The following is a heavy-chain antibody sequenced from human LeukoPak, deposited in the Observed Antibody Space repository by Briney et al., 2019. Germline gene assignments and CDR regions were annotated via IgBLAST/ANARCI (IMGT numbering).Heavy chain of an antibody. V-gene: IGHV1-69*05. CDR1: GGTFSSYA. Sequence: SVRVSCKASGGTFSSYAISRVRQAPGQGLEWMGGIIPIFGTANYAQKFQGRVTITTDESTSTAYMELSSLRSEDTAVYYCASLRTGTNNWFDPWGQGTLVTVSS. D-gene: IGHD1-1*01. J-gene: IGHJ5*02. CDR3: ASLRTGTNNWFDP. CDR2: IIPIFGTA.